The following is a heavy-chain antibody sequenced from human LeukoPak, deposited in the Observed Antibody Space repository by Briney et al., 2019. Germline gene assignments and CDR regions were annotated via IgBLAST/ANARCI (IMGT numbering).Heavy chain of an antibody. Sequence: GGSLRLSCAASGFTFSSYSMNWVRQAPGKGLEWVSSISSSSSYIYYADSVKGRFTISRDNAKNSLYLQMNSLRAEDTAVYYCARASGKGSGSGYWGQGTLVTVSS. V-gene: IGHV3-21*01. CDR3: ARASGKGSGSGY. CDR2: ISSSSSYI. J-gene: IGHJ4*02. CDR1: GFTFSSYS. D-gene: IGHD6-19*01.